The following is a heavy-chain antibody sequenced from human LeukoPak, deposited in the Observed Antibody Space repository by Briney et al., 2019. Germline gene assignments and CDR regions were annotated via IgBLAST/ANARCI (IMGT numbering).Heavy chain of an antibody. CDR2: IKQDGSEK. CDR1: GFTFSSYW. Sequence: PGGSLRLSCAASGFTFSSYWMSWVHRAPGKGLEWVANIKQDGSEKYYVDSVKGRFTISRDNAKNSLYLQMNSLRAEDTAVYYCAKDFRRYFDYWGQGTLVTISS. J-gene: IGHJ4*02. V-gene: IGHV3-7*01. CDR3: AKDFRRYFDY.